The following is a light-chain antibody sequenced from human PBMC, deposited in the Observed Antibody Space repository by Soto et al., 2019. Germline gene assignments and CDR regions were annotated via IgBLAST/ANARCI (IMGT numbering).Light chain of an antibody. J-gene: IGLJ2*01. CDR2: EVT. V-gene: IGLV2-8*01. CDR3: SAYAGSKNYVV. CDR1: SSDVGGHNY. Sequence: QSALTQPPSASGSPGQSVTISCTGTSSDVGGHNYVSWYQQQPGKAPRLMIYEVTKRHSGVPDRFSGSKSGNTASLTVSGLQAEDEADYYCSAYAGSKNYVVFGGGTKLTVL.